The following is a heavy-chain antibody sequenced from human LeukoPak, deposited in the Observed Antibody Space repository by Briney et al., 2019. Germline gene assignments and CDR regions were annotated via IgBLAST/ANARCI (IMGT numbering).Heavy chain of an antibody. CDR1: GGSISSYY. CDR3: ARETDSWFGESRGFDY. CDR2: IYYSGST. D-gene: IGHD3-10*01. V-gene: IGHV4-59*01. J-gene: IGHJ4*02. Sequence: SETLSLTCTVSGGSISSYYWSWIRQPPGKGLEWIGYIYYSGSTNYNPSLKSRVTISVDTSKNQFSLKLSSVTAADTAVYYCARETDSWFGESRGFDYWGQGTLVTVSS.